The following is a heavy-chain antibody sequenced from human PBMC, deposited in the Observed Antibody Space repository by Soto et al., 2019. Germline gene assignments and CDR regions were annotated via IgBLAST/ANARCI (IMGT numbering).Heavy chain of an antibody. CDR3: AREGRHFDY. J-gene: IGHJ4*02. CDR1: GGTFSSYA. V-gene: IGHV1-69*06. CDR2: SNPIFGTP. Sequence: ASVKVSCKASGGTFSSYAISWVRQAPGQGLEWMGGSNPIFGTPHYAQKYQGRVTITADTFTNTAYMELTRLTSDDTAVYFCAREGRHFDYWGQGTLVTRLL.